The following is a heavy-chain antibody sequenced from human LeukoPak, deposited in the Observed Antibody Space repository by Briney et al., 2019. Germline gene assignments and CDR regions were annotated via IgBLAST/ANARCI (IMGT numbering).Heavy chain of an antibody. CDR2: INSDGSWT. J-gene: IGHJ4*02. D-gene: IGHD2-2*01. CDR3: VSFYETY. CDR1: GDYW. Sequence: GGSLRLSCAASGDYWMHWVRQAPGKGLVWVSHINSDGSWTSYADSVKGRFTISKDNAKNTVYLQMNNLRVEDTAVYYCVSFYETYWGRGTLVTVSS. V-gene: IGHV3-74*01.